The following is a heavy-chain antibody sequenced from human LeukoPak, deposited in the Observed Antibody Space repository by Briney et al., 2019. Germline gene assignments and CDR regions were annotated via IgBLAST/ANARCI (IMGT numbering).Heavy chain of an antibody. J-gene: IGHJ4*02. CDR2: ISLDGSNK. CDR3: ARDATRQAIAARLYYFDF. CDR1: AFSFSSYG. V-gene: IGHV3-30*03. D-gene: IGHD6-6*01. Sequence: GRSLRLSWAPAAFSFSSYGTRCVSHAARDWLEWGASISLDGSNKYYADSVKGRFTIPRDNSKNTLYLQMNSLRAEDTAVFYCARDATRQAIAARLYYFDFWGQGTLVTVSS.